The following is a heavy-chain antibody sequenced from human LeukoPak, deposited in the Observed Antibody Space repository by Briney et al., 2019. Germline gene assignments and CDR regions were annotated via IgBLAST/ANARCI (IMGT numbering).Heavy chain of an antibody. Sequence: SETLSLTCTVSGGSISSYYWSWIRQPPGKGLEWIGYIYYSGSTNYNPSLKSRVTISVDTSKNQFSLKLSSVTAADTAVYYCARGLDGFKTGHWGQGTLVTVSS. V-gene: IGHV4-59*01. CDR2: IYYSGST. CDR1: GGSISSYY. CDR3: ARGLDGFKTGH. J-gene: IGHJ4*02. D-gene: IGHD5-24*01.